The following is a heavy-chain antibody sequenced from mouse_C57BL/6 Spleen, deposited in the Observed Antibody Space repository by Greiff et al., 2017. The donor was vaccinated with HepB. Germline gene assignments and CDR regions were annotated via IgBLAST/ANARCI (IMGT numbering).Heavy chain of an antibody. CDR3: TRSYYGSSMYYFDY. V-gene: IGHV1-15*01. Sequence: QVQLQQSGAELVRPGASVTLSCKASGYTFTDYEMHWVKQTPVHGLEWIGAIDPETGGTAYNQKFKGKAILTADKSSSTAYMELRSLTSEDSAVYYCTRSYYGSSMYYFDYWGQGTTLTVSS. D-gene: IGHD1-1*01. CDR1: GYTFTDYE. J-gene: IGHJ2*01. CDR2: IDPETGGT.